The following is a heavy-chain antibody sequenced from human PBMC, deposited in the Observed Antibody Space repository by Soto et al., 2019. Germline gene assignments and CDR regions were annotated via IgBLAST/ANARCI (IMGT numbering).Heavy chain of an antibody. CDR2: MYPNSSNK. CDR1: GSTFSTYG. Sequence: GSQVKFSCKASGSTFSTYGINCVRPSPGQSLESGGWMYPNSSNKRYAQNIQVRITMARNNSRNTPHIELSSQQGNDTSVYHSAGEGDFYFCREDLGVWGQVTTVTV. J-gene: IGHJ6*02. V-gene: IGHV1-8*01. D-gene: IGHD2-21*01. CDR3: AGEGDFYFCREDLGV.